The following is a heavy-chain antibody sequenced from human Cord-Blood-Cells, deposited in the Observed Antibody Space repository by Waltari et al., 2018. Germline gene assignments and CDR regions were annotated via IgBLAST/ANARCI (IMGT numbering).Heavy chain of an antibody. CDR2: IDPCDTGT. Sequence: EVQLVQSGAEVKKPGESLKISCKGSGYSFTSYWIGWVRQMPGKGLEWMGIIDPCDTGTKYGPPFQGQATISANKSISTADLQWSSRKASDTAMYYCARQGAGDSSSWYYFQHWGQGTLVTVSS. CDR3: ARQGAGDSSSWYYFQH. J-gene: IGHJ1*01. CDR1: GYSFTSYW. V-gene: IGHV5-51*01. D-gene: IGHD6-13*01.